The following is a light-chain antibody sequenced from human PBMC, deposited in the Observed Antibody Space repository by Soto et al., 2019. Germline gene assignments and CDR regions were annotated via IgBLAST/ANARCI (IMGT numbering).Light chain of an antibody. V-gene: IGLV2-23*01. J-gene: IGLJ3*02. Sequence: QSALTQPASVSGSPGQSITISCTGTSSDVGSYNLVSWYQQQPGKAPKLMIYEGSTRPSGVSNRFSGSKSGNTASLTISGLQAEEEADYYCCSYAGSSTSVFGGGTKLTVL. CDR1: SSDVGSYNL. CDR3: CSYAGSSTSV. CDR2: EGS.